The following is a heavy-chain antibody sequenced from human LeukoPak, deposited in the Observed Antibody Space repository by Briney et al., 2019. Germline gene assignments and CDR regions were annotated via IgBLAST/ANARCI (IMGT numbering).Heavy chain of an antibody. J-gene: IGHJ4*02. D-gene: IGHD2-8*01. V-gene: IGHV3-7*01. CDR1: GFTFSSYW. CDR3: ARSPPLRYCTNGVCYYFDC. Sequence: PGGSLRLSCAASGFTFSSYWMNWARQAPGKGLEWVASINHNGNVNYYVDSVKGRFTISRDNAKNSLYLQMSNLRAEDTAVYYCARSPPLRYCTNGVCYYFDCWGQGTLVTVSS. CDR2: INHNGNVN.